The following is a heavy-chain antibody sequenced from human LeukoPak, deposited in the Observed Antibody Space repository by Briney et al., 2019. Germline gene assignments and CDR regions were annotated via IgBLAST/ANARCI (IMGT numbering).Heavy chain of an antibody. Sequence: ASVKVSCKAYGSTFTSYDINWVRQATGQGHEWMGWMNPNSGNTGYAKKFPGRVTMTRNTSISTAYIELSSLRSEDTAVYYCARGRYLLPFDYWGQGTLVTVSS. CDR3: ARGRYLLPFDY. CDR2: MNPNSGNT. CDR1: GSTFTSYD. D-gene: IGHD2-2*02. V-gene: IGHV1-8*01. J-gene: IGHJ4*02.